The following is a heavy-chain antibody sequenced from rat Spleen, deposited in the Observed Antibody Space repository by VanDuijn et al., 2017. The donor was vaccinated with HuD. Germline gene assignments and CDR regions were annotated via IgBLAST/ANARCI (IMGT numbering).Heavy chain of an antibody. CDR3: ARSYGITPFDY. Sequence: EVQLQESGPGLVKPSQSLSLTCSVTGYSITSSYRWNWIRKFPGNKLEWMGYINNAGTTNYNPSLKSRISITRDNSKNPFFLQVNSVTTEDTATYYCARSYGITPFDYWGQGVMVTVSS. D-gene: IGHD1-4*01. CDR2: INNAGTT. J-gene: IGHJ2*01. V-gene: IGHV3-3*01. CDR1: GYSITSSYR.